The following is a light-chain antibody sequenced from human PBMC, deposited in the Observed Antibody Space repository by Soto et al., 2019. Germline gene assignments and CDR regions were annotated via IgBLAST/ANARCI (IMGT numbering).Light chain of an antibody. CDR2: GSA. Sequence: EIVMTQSPATLSVSPGERATLSCRASQSVFSSLAWYQQRPGQAPRLLIYGSATRATGIPDRFSGSGSGTEFTLTISSLQSEDFAVYYCQQYNNWPLTFGQGTRLEIK. CDR3: QQYNNWPLT. V-gene: IGKV3-15*01. CDR1: QSVFSS. J-gene: IGKJ5*01.